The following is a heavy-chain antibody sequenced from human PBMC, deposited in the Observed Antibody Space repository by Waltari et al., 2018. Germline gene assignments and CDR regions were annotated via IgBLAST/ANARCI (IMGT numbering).Heavy chain of an antibody. CDR2: INSDGSRT. Sequence: EVQLVESGGGLVQPGGSLRLSCAASGVTFSAYWMDWVRHAPGKGLVWVSRINSDGSRTTYADSVKGRFTISRDNAKNTLYLQMNSLRAEDTAVYYCTRDSPYSGYGNSDYWGQGTLVTVSS. D-gene: IGHD5-12*01. CDR1: GVTFSAYW. V-gene: IGHV3-74*01. J-gene: IGHJ4*02. CDR3: TRDSPYSGYGNSDY.